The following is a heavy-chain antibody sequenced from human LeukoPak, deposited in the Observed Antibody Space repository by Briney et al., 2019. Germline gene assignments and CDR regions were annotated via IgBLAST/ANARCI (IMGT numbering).Heavy chain of an antibody. CDR2: IIPIFGTA. D-gene: IGHD2-2*01. Sequence: SVKVSCKASGGTFSSYAISWLRQAPGQGLEWMGGIIPIFGTANYAQKFQGTVTITADKSTSTAYMELSSLRSEDTAVYYCARGAGVIVVVPAAHWYFDLWGRGTLVTVSS. V-gene: IGHV1-69*06. J-gene: IGHJ2*01. CDR1: GGTFSSYA. CDR3: ARGAGVIVVVPAAHWYFDL.